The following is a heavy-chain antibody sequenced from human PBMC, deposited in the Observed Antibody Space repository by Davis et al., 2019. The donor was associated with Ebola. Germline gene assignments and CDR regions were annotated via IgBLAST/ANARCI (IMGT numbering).Heavy chain of an antibody. D-gene: IGHD6-13*01. CDR1: GYTFTSYG. Sequence: AASVKVSCKASGYTFTSYGINWVRQATGQGLEWMGWMNPNSGNTGYAQKFQGRVTMTRNTSISTAYMELSSLRSEDTAVYYCARILSAYSSSWPQSHYYYYGMDVWGKGTTVTVSS. J-gene: IGHJ6*04. CDR2: MNPNSGNT. V-gene: IGHV1-8*02. CDR3: ARILSAYSSSWPQSHYYYYGMDV.